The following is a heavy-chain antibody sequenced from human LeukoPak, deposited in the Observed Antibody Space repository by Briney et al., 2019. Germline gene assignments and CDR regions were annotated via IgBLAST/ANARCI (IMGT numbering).Heavy chain of an antibody. V-gene: IGHV3-23*01. CDR3: ARDGGYSGYDADC. Sequence: PGGSLGLSCAASGFIFSDFAMSWVRQAPGKGLEWVSGMSASGSHTHSADFVKGRFTISRDNFKNTLYLQMNGLRVEDTAVYYCARDGGYSGYDADCWGQGTLVTVSS. CDR1: GFIFSDFA. CDR2: MSASGSHT. D-gene: IGHD5-12*01. J-gene: IGHJ4*02.